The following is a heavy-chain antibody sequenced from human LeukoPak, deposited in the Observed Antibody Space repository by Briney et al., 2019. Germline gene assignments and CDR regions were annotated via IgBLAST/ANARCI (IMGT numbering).Heavy chain of an antibody. J-gene: IGHJ2*01. V-gene: IGHV3-21*01. CDR2: ITSTSSYK. CDR1: GFTFSNYN. D-gene: IGHD1-26*01. Sequence: GGSLRLSCAAPGFTFSNYNMNWVRQAPGKGLEWISSITSTSSYKFYADSVRGRFTISRDNAKNSLFLQMNSLRAEDAAVYYCARSTRGTDFWYFDLWGRGTLVSVSA. CDR3: ARSTRGTDFWYFDL.